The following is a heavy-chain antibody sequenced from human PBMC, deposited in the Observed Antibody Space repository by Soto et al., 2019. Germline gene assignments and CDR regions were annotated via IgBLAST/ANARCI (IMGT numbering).Heavy chain of an antibody. Sequence: PSETLSPTCTVSGGPISSGDYYWSWIRQPPGKGLEWIGYIYYSGSTYYNPSLKSRVTISVDTSKNQSSLKLSSVAAADTAVYYCARVYYDFWSGSGSHNWFDPWGQGTLVTVSS. V-gene: IGHV4-30-4*01. J-gene: IGHJ5*02. D-gene: IGHD3-3*01. CDR3: ARVYYDFWSGSGSHNWFDP. CDR2: IYYSGST. CDR1: GGPISSGDYY.